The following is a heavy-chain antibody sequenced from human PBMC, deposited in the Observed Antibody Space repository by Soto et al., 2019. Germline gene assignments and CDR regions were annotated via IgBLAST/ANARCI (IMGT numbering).Heavy chain of an antibody. CDR3: TRGGFMHAFDM. CDR1: GFTFNNYW. Sequence: EVQVVESGGDLVQPGGSLRLSCTTSGFTFNNYWMHWVRQAPGKGLVWVSRVNNDGRNTIYTGSVKVRFTISRDNAKNTVYLELVSIRADETALYFCTRGGFMHAFDMGGQGTTVTVSS. D-gene: IGHD3-16*01. J-gene: IGHJ3*02. CDR2: VNNDGRNT. V-gene: IGHV3-74*01.